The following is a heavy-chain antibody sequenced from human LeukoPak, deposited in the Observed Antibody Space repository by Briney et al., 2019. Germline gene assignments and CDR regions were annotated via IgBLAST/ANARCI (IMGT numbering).Heavy chain of an antibody. Sequence: ASVKVSCKASGYTFTAYFIHWVRQAPRQGLEWMGWINPNSGATNYAQKFQGRVTMTSDTSISTAYMELSRLRSDDTAVYYCARGAPSSYGDRLGFYYYYMDVWGKGTTVTVSS. V-gene: IGHV1-2*02. J-gene: IGHJ6*03. D-gene: IGHD4-17*01. CDR1: GYTFTAYF. CDR3: ARGAPSSYGDRLGFYYYYMDV. CDR2: INPNSGAT.